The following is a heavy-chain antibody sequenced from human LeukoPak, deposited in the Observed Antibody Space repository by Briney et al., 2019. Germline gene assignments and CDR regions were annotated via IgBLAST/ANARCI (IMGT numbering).Heavy chain of an antibody. CDR2: INSDGSST. CDR1: GFTFSSYE. Sequence: QSGGSLRLSCAASGFTFSSYEMNWVRQAPGKGLVWVSRINSDGSSTSYADSVKGRFTISRDNAKNTLYLQMNSLRAEDTAVYYCAREVIPSGYYDFWSGYSRPNWFDPWGQGTLVTVSS. J-gene: IGHJ5*02. CDR3: AREVIPSGYYDFWSGYSRPNWFDP. V-gene: IGHV3-74*01. D-gene: IGHD3-3*01.